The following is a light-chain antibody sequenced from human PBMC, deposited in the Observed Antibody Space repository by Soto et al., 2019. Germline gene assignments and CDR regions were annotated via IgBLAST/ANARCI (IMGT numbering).Light chain of an antibody. Sequence: QSVLTQAASVSGSPGQSITISCTGTSSDVGGYNYVSWYQQHPGKAPKLMIYDVSNRPSGVSNRFSGSKSGNTASLTISGRQTEDEADYYCSSYTSSRTLEVFGGGTKLTVL. CDR2: DVS. V-gene: IGLV2-14*01. J-gene: IGLJ2*01. CDR3: SSYTSSRTLEV. CDR1: SSDVGGYNY.